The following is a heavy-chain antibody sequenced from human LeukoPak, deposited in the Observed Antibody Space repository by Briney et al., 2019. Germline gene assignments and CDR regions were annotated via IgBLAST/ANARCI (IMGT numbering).Heavy chain of an antibody. CDR3: ARGGSRRYSGYGGY. D-gene: IGHD5-12*01. V-gene: IGHV1-8*01. J-gene: IGHJ4*02. CDR2: MNPKSGNT. Sequence: WMNPKSGNTGYPQKFEGRVTMTRNTSISTAYMELSSLRSEDTAVYYCARGGSRRYSGYGGYWGQGTLGTVSS.